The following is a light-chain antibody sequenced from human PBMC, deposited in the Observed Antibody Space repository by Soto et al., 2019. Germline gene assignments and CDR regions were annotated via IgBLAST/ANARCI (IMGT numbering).Light chain of an antibody. CDR2: RNN. J-gene: IGLJ1*01. Sequence: QLVLTQPPSASGTPGQRVTISCSGSSSNIGSNYVYWYQQLPGTAPKLLIYRNNQRPSGVPDRFSGSKSGTSASLAISGLRSEDEADYYCSSYTSSSTRYVFGTGTKLTVL. CDR3: SSYTSSSTRYV. V-gene: IGLV1-47*01. CDR1: SSNIGSNY.